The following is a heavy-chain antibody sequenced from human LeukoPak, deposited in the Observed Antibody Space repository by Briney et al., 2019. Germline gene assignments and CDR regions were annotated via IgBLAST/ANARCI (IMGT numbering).Heavy chain of an antibody. CDR2: INQDGSEE. CDR1: GFTFSNYW. V-gene: IGHV3-7*04. Sequence: GGSLRLSCVASGFTFSNYWISWVRQAPGRGLEWVANINQDGSEEYYVDSVKGRFTISRDNTKNSLFVQMNSLRADDTAVYYCARGDDFSGDHWGQGTLVTVSS. J-gene: IGHJ4*02. CDR3: ARGDDFSGDH. D-gene: IGHD2-21*02.